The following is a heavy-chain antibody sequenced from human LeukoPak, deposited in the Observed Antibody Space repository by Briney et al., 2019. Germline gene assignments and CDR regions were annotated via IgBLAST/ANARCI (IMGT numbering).Heavy chain of an antibody. CDR2: IYYSGST. CDR1: GGSISSYY. CDR3: ARLSTVNPDY. J-gene: IGHJ4*02. D-gene: IGHD4-17*01. Sequence: SETLSLTCTVSGGSISSYYWSWIRQPPGKGLEWIGYIYYSGSTYYNPSLKSRVTISVDTSKNQFSLKLSSVTAADTAVYYCARLSTVNPDYWGQGTLVTVSS. V-gene: IGHV4-59*08.